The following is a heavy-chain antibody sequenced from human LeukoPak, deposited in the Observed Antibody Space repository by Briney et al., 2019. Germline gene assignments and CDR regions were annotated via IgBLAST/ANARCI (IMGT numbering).Heavy chain of an antibody. D-gene: IGHD2-15*01. J-gene: IGHJ4*02. V-gene: IGHV3-21*01. CDR3: AREPPFCSDGYCARLDY. CDR2: ISSSSSYI. Sequence: PGGSLRLSCAASGFTFSDYSMNWVRQAPGKGLEWVSSISSSSSYIYYADSVKGRFTISRDNDKNSLYLQMNSLRAEDTAVYYCAREPPFCSDGYCARLDYWGQGTLVTVSS. CDR1: GFTFSDYS.